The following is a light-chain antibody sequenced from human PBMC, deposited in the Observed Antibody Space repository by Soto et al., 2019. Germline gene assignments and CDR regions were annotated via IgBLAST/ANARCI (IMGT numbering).Light chain of an antibody. CDR2: DVS. CDR1: SADVGAYDY. Sequence: QSVLTQAASVSGSPGQSITISCTGTSADVGAYDYVSWYQHHPGKAPKVMIYDVSNRPSGVSNRFSGSKSGNTASLTISGLQAEDEADYYCSSYTTSSLVVFGGGTKVTVL. V-gene: IGLV2-14*03. J-gene: IGLJ2*01. CDR3: SSYTTSSLVV.